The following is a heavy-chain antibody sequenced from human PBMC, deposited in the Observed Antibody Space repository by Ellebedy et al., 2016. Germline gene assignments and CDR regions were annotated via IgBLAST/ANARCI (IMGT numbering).Heavy chain of an antibody. J-gene: IGHJ4*02. V-gene: IGHV3-7*01. CDR2: IKDDGSSK. CDR3: AKEPRGYRGYGDY. D-gene: IGHD5-12*01. CDR1: GFTFNNYR. Sequence: GESLKISXAASGFTFNNYRMAWIRRAPGKGLEWVADIKDDGSSKSYRDSVRGRFTISRDNARKSVFLQMDSLRVDDTAVYHCAKEPRGYRGYGDYWGQGTLVTVSA.